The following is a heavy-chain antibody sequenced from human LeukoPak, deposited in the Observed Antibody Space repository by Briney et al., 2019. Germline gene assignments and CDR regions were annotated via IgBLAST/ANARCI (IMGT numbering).Heavy chain of an antibody. CDR1: GGSISNSGYY. D-gene: IGHD6-6*01. Sequence: SETLSLTCTVSGGSISNSGYYWGWIRQPPGKGLEWIGSIYYSGSTYYNPSLKSRVTISVDTSKNQFSLKLSSVTAADTAVYYCARPLSSSSGYLDYWGQGTLVTVSS. J-gene: IGHJ4*02. CDR2: IYYSGST. V-gene: IGHV4-39*01. CDR3: ARPLSSSSGYLDY.